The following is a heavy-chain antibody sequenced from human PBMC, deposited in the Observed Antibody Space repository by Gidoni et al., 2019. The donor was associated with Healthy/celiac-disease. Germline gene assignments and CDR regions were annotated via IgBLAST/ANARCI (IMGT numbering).Heavy chain of an antibody. CDR1: GYTFTGYY. Sequence: SGAEVKKPGVSVKVSCKASGYTFTGYYMHGVRQAPGQGLEWMGWINPNSGGTNYAQKFQGRVTMTRYTSISTAYMELSRLRSDDTAVYYCAIPIRGYSYGAVDYWGQGTLVTVSS. CDR3: AIPIRGYSYGAVDY. V-gene: IGHV1-2*02. D-gene: IGHD5-18*01. CDR2: INPNSGGT. J-gene: IGHJ4*02.